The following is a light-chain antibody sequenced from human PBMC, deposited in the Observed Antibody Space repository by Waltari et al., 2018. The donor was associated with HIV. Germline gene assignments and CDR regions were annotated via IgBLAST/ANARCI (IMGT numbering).Light chain of an antibody. CDR2: GKN. CDR3: KTRDRSGNLYD. J-gene: IGLJ1*01. Sequence: SSELTQDPTVSVALGQTVKITCQGDNLRTYYASWYQQKPGQAPVLVSYGKNRRPSEIPDRFSSSASRNKAFLTITGAQAEDEAEYYCKTRDRSGNLYDFGTGTTVTVL. V-gene: IGLV3-19*01. CDR1: NLRTYY.